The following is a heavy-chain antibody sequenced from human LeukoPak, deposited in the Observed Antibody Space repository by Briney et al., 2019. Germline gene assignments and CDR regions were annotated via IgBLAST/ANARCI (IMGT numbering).Heavy chain of an antibody. D-gene: IGHD1-26*01. Sequence: GGSLRLSCAGSGFAFSSYAMNWVRQAPGKGLEWVSDISGGGGVTNYADSVKGRFTISRDNSKNTLYLQMNSLRAEDTALYYCARSSGSYLLEGNFDYWGQGTLVTVSS. V-gene: IGHV3-23*01. J-gene: IGHJ4*02. CDR3: ARSSGSYLLEGNFDY. CDR2: ISGGGGVT. CDR1: GFAFSSYA.